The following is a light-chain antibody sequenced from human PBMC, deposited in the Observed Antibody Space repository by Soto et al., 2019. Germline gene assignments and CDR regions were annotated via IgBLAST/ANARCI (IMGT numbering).Light chain of an antibody. J-gene: IGKJ1*01. Sequence: DIQLTQSPSSLSASVGDRVTITCRASQSISSYLNWYQQKPGNGLKLLIYAASSLQSGAPTRFSGSGTGTDFTLTISILQPEDFATYDCQQSYSTLGGTFGQGTKVDIK. CDR1: QSISSY. V-gene: IGKV1-39*01. CDR2: AAS. CDR3: QQSYSTLGGT.